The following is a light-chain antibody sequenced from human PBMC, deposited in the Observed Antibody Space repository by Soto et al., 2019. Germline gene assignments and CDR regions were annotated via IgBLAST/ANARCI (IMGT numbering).Light chain of an antibody. CDR1: QSVRSSY. V-gene: IGKV3-20*01. CDR3: KHYGRALT. CDR2: GAS. Sequence: EIVLTQSPGTLSLSPGGRATLSCRASQSVRSSYLAWYQQSPGQAPRLLIFGASFTATGIPDRFSGSGSGTDFTLTISRLEPEDFAVYYCKHYGRALTFGGGTKVDIK. J-gene: IGKJ4*01.